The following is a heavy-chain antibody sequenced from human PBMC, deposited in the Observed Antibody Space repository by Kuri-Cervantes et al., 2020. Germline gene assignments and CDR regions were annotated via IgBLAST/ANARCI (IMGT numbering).Heavy chain of an antibody. D-gene: IGHD3-22*01. CDR3: ARGIKGGYYYDSSGSLVVDYYYYMDV. Sequence: GGSLRLSCAASGFTFSSCSMNWVRQAPGKGLEWVSSISSSSSYIYYADSVKGRFTISRDNAKNSLYLQMNSLRVEDTAVYYCARGIKGGYYYDSSGSLVVDYYYYMDVWGKGTTVTVSS. J-gene: IGHJ6*03. CDR2: ISSSSSYI. CDR1: GFTFSSCS. V-gene: IGHV3-21*03.